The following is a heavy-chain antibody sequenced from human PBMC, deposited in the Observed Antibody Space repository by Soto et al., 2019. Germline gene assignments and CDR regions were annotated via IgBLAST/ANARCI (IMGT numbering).Heavy chain of an antibody. Sequence: QVQLVQSGAGVKKPGASVKVSCKASGYTFTSYDINWVRQATGQGLEWMGWMNPNSGNTGYAQKFQGRVTMTRNTSISTAYMELSSLRSEDTAVYYCARRITNMVRGNNWFDPWGQGTLVTVSS. CDR1: GYTFTSYD. CDR3: ARRITNMVRGNNWFDP. CDR2: MNPNSGNT. D-gene: IGHD3-10*01. J-gene: IGHJ5*02. V-gene: IGHV1-8*01.